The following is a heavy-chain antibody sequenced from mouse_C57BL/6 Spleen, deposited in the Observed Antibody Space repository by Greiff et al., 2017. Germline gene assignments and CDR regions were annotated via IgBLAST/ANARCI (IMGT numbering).Heavy chain of an antibody. CDR3: AREYYYGRNYFAY. Sequence: DVKLVESGGGLVKPGGSLKLSCAASGFTFSSYAMSWVRQTPEKRLEWVATISDGGSYTYYPDNVKGRFPISSDNAKNNLYMQMSHLKSADTAMYDCAREYYYGRNYFAYWGQGTTLTVSS. CDR2: ISDGGSYT. CDR1: GFTFSSYA. V-gene: IGHV5-4*01. J-gene: IGHJ2*01. D-gene: IGHD1-1*01.